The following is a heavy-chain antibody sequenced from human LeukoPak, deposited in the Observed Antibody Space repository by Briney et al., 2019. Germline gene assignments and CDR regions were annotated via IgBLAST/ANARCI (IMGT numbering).Heavy chain of an antibody. J-gene: IGHJ4*02. D-gene: IGHD5-18*01. CDR2: ITSNGGST. CDR1: GFTFSSYA. V-gene: IGHV3-64*04. CDR3: ARDFSDTAYFDC. Sequence: GGSLRLSCSASGFTFSSYAMCWVRQAPGKGLEYVSGITSNGGSTYYADSVKGRFTISRDNSKNTLYVQMNGLRAEDTAVYYCARDFSDTAYFDCWGQGTLVTVSS.